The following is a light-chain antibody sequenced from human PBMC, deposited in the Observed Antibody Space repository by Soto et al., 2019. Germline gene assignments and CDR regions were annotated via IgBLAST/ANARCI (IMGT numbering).Light chain of an antibody. V-gene: IGKV1-5*01. CDR3: QQYQIDWT. Sequence: DIQMTQSPSTLSASVGDRVSITCRASQRIRTCLAWHQQKPGKAPTLLIYDTSSLQSGVPSRFSGSGSGTEFTLTISSLQPDDYATYYCQQYQIDWTFGQGTKVDIK. CDR2: DTS. CDR1: QRIRTC. J-gene: IGKJ1*01.